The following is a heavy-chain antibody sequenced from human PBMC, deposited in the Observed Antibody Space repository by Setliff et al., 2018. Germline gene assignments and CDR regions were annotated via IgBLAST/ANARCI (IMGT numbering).Heavy chain of an antibody. V-gene: IGHV1-18*01. CDR1: GYTFSDYI. CDR2: ISPYTGKT. Sequence: ASVKVSCKASGYTFSDYIINWVRQAPGQGLEWVGWISPYTGKTYFAQKLQGRVTMTTDTSTGIAYMELRSLRSDDTAIYFCVRLVRYCTKIACQATSGDEVWGLGTLVTVSS. J-gene: IGHJ4*02. CDR3: VRLVRYCTKIACQATSGDEV. D-gene: IGHD2-8*01.